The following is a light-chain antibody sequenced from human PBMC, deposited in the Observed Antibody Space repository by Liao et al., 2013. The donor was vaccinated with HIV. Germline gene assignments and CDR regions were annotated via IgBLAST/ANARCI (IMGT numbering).Light chain of an antibody. V-gene: IGLV3-25*03. J-gene: IGLJ3*02. CDR1: KLGNKY. CDR2: QDT. Sequence: SYELTQPPSVSVSPGQTASITCSGHKLGNKYAFWYQQKPGQSPVLVIFQDTKRPSGIPERFSGSSSGTTVTLTISGVQAEDEADYYCQSADSSGTCPVFGGGTKLTVL. CDR3: QSADSSGTCPV.